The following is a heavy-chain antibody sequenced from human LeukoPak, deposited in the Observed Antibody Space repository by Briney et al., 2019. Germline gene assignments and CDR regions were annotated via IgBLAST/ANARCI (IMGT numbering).Heavy chain of an antibody. CDR2: IYSGGST. V-gene: IGHV3-53*01. D-gene: IGHD1-26*01. CDR3: ARVMRMGAPYFDY. CDR1: GFTVSSNY. J-gene: IGHJ4*02. Sequence: GGSLRLSCAASGFTVSSNYVSWVRQAPGKGLEWVSVIYSGGSTYYADSVKGRFTISRDNSKNTLYLQMNSLRAEDTAVYYCARVMRMGAPYFDYWGQGTLVTVSS.